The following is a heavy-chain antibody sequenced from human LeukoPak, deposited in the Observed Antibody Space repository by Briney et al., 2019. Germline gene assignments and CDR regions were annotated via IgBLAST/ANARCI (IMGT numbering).Heavy chain of an antibody. V-gene: IGHV1-18*01. CDR3: ARDYYDSSGYYYPFDY. CDR2: ISAYNGNT. J-gene: IGHJ4*02. D-gene: IGHD3-22*01. CDR1: GYTFTSYG. Sequence: ASVKVSCKASGYTFTSYGISWVRQAPGQGLEWMGWISAYNGNTNYAQKLQGRVTMTRDMSTSTVYMELSSLRSEDTAVYYCARDYYDSSGYYYPFDYWGQGTLVTVSS.